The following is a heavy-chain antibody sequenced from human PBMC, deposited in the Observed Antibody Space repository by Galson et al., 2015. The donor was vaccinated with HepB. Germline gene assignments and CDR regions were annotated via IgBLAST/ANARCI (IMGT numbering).Heavy chain of an antibody. CDR3: ANGGGYDYYDYYYGMDV. Sequence: SLRLSCAADGFTFSSYGMHWLRQAPGEGLEWVAVISYDGSNKYYADSVKGRFTISRDNSKNTLYLQMNSLRAEDTAVYYCANGGGYDYYDYYYGMDVWVQGTTVTVSS. V-gene: IGHV3-30*18. CDR2: ISYDGSNK. J-gene: IGHJ6*02. D-gene: IGHD3-3*01. CDR1: GFTFSSYG.